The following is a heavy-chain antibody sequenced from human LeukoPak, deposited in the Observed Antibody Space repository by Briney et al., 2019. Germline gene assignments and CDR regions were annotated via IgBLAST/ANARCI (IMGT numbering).Heavy chain of an antibody. J-gene: IGHJ4*02. V-gene: IGHV3-48*03. CDR1: GFTFSSYE. D-gene: IGHD6-13*01. CDR3: ASSSWYALDY. Sequence: GGSLRLSCAASGFTFSSYEMNWVRQAPGKGLEWISYISSSGSTMYYADSVKGRFTISRDNAKNSLYLQMNSLRAEDAAIYYCASSSWYALDYWGQGTLVTVSS. CDR2: ISSSGSTM.